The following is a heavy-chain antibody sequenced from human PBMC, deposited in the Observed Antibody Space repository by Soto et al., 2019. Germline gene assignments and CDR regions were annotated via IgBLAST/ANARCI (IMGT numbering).Heavy chain of an antibody. J-gene: IGHJ2*01. V-gene: IGHV4-30-2*01. CDR3: AREGADYKYGYWYFDV. D-gene: IGHD4-4*01. CDR2: IYHSGST. Sequence: PSETLSLTCAVSGGSISSGGYSWSWIRQPPGKGLEWIGYIYHSGSTYYNPSLKSRVTISVDRSKNQFSLKLSSVTLEDTAVYYCAREGADYKYGYWYFDVWGRGTLVTVSS. CDR1: GGSISSGGYS.